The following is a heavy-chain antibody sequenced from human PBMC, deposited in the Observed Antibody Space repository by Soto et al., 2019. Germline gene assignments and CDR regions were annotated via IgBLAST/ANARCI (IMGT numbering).Heavy chain of an antibody. Sequence: SETLSLTCTVSGGSISSSSYYWGWIRQPPGKGLEWIGSIYYSGSTYYNPSLKSRVTISVDTSKNQFSLKLSSVTAADTAVYYCARLRHVHDYGDYGAFDIWGQGTMVTVSS. V-gene: IGHV4-39*01. CDR3: ARLRHVHDYGDYGAFDI. CDR2: IYYSGST. D-gene: IGHD4-17*01. CDR1: GGSISSSSYY. J-gene: IGHJ3*02.